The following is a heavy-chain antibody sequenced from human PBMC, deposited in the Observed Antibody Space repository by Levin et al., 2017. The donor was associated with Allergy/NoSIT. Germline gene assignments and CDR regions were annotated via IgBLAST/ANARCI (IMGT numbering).Heavy chain of an antibody. D-gene: IGHD3-10*01. CDR1: GFTFSSYG. CDR2: IWYDGSNK. V-gene: IGHV3-33*01. CDR3: VRATGYGSGSYYNVSILDAFDS. J-gene: IGHJ3*02. Sequence: GGSLRLSCAASGFTFSSYGMHWVRQAPGKGLEWVAVIWYDGSNKYYADSVKGRFTISRDNSKNTLYLQMNSLRAEDTAVYYCVRATGYGSGSYYNVSILDAFDSWGQGTMVTVSS.